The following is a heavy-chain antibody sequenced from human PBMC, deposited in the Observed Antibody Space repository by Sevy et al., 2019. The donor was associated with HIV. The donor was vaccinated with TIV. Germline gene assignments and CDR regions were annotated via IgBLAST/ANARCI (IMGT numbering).Heavy chain of an antibody. D-gene: IGHD1-26*01. J-gene: IGHJ6*02. V-gene: IGHV3-15*01. CDR1: GFTFSNAW. CDR3: TTSGAAYYYYGMDV. CDR2: IKSKTDGGTT. Sequence: GGSLRLSCAASGFTFSNAWMSWVRQAPGKGLEWVGRIKSKTDGGTTDYAAPVKGRFTISRDDSKNTLYLQMNSRKTEDTAVYYCTTSGAAYYYYGMDVWGQGTTVTVSS.